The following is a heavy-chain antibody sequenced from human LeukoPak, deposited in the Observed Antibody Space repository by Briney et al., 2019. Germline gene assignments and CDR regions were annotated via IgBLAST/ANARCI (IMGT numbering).Heavy chain of an antibody. CDR1: GYNFTSYW. CDR2: IYPGDSDT. V-gene: IGHV5-51*01. Sequence: GESLKISCKVSGYNFTSYWIGWVRQMPGTGLEWMGIIYPGDSDTRYSPSFQGQVTISADKSISTAYLQWSSLKASDTAMYFCARAGYSYGKYFEYWGQGTLVTVPS. CDR3: ARAGYSYGKYFEY. J-gene: IGHJ4*02. D-gene: IGHD5-18*01.